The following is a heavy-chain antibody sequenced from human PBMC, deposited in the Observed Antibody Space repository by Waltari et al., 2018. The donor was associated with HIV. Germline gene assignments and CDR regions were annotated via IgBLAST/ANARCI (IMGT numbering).Heavy chain of an antibody. D-gene: IGHD3-16*01. V-gene: IGHV1-2*02. J-gene: IGHJ4*02. CDR3: ARDQVQVLRAMGY. CDR1: GYTFTGYY. Sequence: QVQLVQSGAEVKKPGASVKVSCKASGYTFTGYYMHWVRQAPGQGLEWMGWINPNRGGTNYAQKFQGRVTMTRDTSISTAYMELSRLRSDDTAVYYCARDQVQVLRAMGYWGQGTLVTVSS. CDR2: INPNRGGT.